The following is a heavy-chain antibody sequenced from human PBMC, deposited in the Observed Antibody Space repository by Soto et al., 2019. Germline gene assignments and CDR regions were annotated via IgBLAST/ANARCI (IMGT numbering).Heavy chain of an antibody. J-gene: IGHJ4*02. CDR3: ASLDFWSGYYRDY. D-gene: IGHD3-3*01. CDR1: GYSFTSYW. Sequence: PGESLKISCKGSGYSFTSYWITWVRQMPGKGLEWMGRIDPSDSYTSYSPSFQGHVTISADKSISTAYLQWSSLRASDTAMYYCASLDFWSGYYRDYWGQGTLVTVSS. CDR2: IDPSDSYT. V-gene: IGHV5-10-1*01.